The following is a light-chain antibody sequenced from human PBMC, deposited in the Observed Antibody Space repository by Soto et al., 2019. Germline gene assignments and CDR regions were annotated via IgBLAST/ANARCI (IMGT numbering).Light chain of an antibody. V-gene: IGKV1-27*01. J-gene: IGKJ1*01. Sequence: DIQMTQSPSPLSASVRDRVTITFRASQGISNYLAWYQQKPGKVPTLLIYAASTLQSGVPSRFSGSGSGTDFTLTISGMQSEDVATYYCQKYYSSPQTFGQGTNVEIK. CDR1: QGISNY. CDR3: QKYYSSPQT. CDR2: AAS.